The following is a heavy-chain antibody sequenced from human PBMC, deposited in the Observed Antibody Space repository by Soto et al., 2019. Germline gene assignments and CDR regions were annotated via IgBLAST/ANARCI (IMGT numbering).Heavy chain of an antibody. CDR2: IGISGNTI. V-gene: IGHV3-48*03. CDR1: GFIFSSYE. D-gene: IGHD1-26*01. J-gene: IGHJ4*02. Sequence: EVQLVESGGGLVQPGGSLRLSCAASGFIFSSYEMNWVRQAPGEGLEWVSYIGISGNTIYYAASVKGRFTISRDNGKNSLYLQMNSLRAEDTAVYYCVRDVVGAPTFDYWGEGTLVAVSS. CDR3: VRDVVGAPTFDY.